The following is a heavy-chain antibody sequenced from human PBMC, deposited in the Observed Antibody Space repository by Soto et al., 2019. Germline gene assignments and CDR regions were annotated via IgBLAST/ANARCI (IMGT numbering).Heavy chain of an antibody. CDR2: IYYSGST. CDR3: ARVITFETGSWAYYYYYYYMDV. Sequence: SETLSLTCTVSGGSISSSSYYWGWIRQPPGKGLEWIGSIYYSGSTYYNPSLKSRVTISVDTSKNQFSLKLSSVTAADTAVYYCARVITFETGSWAYYYYYYYMDVWGKGTTVTVSS. V-gene: IGHV4-39*01. CDR1: GGSISSSSYY. J-gene: IGHJ6*03. D-gene: IGHD6-13*01.